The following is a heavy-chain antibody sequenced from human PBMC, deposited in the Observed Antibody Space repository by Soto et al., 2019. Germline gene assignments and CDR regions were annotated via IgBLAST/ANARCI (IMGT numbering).Heavy chain of an antibody. CDR1: GFTFDDYA. Sequence: GGSLRLSCAASGFTFDDYAMHWVRQAPGKGLEWVSGISWNSGSIGYADSVKGRFTISRDNAKNSLYLQMNSLRAEDTALYYCAKGYPNINWAFDIWGQGTMVTVSS. CDR3: AKGYPNINWAFDI. J-gene: IGHJ3*02. D-gene: IGHD1-20*01. CDR2: ISWNSGSI. V-gene: IGHV3-9*01.